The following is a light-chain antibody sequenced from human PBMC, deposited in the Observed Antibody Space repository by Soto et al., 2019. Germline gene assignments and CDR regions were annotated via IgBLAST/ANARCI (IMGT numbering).Light chain of an antibody. V-gene: IGKV1-5*03. CDR3: QQYNSYPS. CDR2: KAS. CDR1: QSINSW. J-gene: IGKJ4*01. Sequence: DIRMTQSLSTLSASVGDRVTTACRASQSINSWLAWYQQKPGKAPKLLIYKASSLESGVPSRFSGSGSGTEFTLTMSSLQPDDFATYYCQQYNSYPSFGGGTKVEIK.